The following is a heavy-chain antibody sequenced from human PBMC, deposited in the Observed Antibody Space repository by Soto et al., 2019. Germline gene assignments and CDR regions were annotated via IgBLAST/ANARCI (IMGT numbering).Heavy chain of an antibody. CDR2: IYPSDSDT. V-gene: IGHV5-51*01. CDR3: ARGGVSTRTFDY. Sequence: GESLKISCKGSGYSFAGYWIAWVRQMPGKGLELMGIIYPSDSDTRYRPSFQGQVTISADKSISSAYLQWSSLRASDTAMYYCARGGVSTRTFDYWGQGTPVTVSS. D-gene: IGHD3-3*01. J-gene: IGHJ4*02. CDR1: GYSFAGYW.